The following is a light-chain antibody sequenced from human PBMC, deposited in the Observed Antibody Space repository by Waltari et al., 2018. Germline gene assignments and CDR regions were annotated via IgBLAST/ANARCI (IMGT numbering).Light chain of an antibody. Sequence: ETIMTQSPATLSVSPGDTATLSCRASKSVGNNVAWFQQTPGQAPRLLIYVTSSRSTNIPVRFFGAGAGTDFTLTISGLQSEDFGVYYCQQYNEWPYTFGQGTKVDLK. CDR1: KSVGNN. CDR3: QQYNEWPYT. CDR2: VTS. J-gene: IGKJ2*01. V-gene: IGKV3D-15*01.